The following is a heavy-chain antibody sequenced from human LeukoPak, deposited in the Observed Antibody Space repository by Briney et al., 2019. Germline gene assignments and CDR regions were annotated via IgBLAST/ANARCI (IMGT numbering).Heavy chain of an antibody. Sequence: GESLRLSCAASGFTFSSYWMHWVRQAPGKGLVWVSRINSDGSSTSYADSVKGRFTISRDNAKNTLYLQMNSLRAEDTAVYYCARGAHSSSWYVANYGMDVWGQGTTVTVSS. CDR1: GFTFSSYW. J-gene: IGHJ6*02. CDR2: INSDGSST. D-gene: IGHD6-13*01. CDR3: ARGAHSSSWYVANYGMDV. V-gene: IGHV3-74*01.